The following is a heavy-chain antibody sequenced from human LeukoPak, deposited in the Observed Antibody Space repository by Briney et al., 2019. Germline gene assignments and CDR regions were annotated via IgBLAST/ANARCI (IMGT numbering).Heavy chain of an antibody. Sequence: PSETLSLTCTVSGVSISSYYWSWIRQPPGKGLEWIGYIYYSGSTNYNPSLKSGVTISVETSKNHFSLKLSSVTAADTAVYYCARDVYYYDSSHSRAFDIWGQGTMVTVSS. CDR3: ARDVYYYDSSHSRAFDI. CDR1: GVSISSYY. D-gene: IGHD3-22*01. J-gene: IGHJ3*02. CDR2: IYYSGST. V-gene: IGHV4-59*01.